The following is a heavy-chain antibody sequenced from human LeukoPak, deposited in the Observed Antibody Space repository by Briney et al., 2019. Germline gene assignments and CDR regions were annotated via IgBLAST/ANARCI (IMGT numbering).Heavy chain of an antibody. D-gene: IGHD6-13*01. CDR1: GFTFSSYG. CDR2: IWYNGSNK. J-gene: IGHJ1*01. CDR3: ARAPWSPTAAGGDEYFQH. Sequence: PGGSLRLSCAASGFTFSSYGMHWVRQAPGKGLEWVAVIWYNGSNKYYADSVKGRFTISRDNSKNTLYLQMNSLRAEDTAVYYCARAPWSPTAAGGDEYFQHWGQGTLVTVSS. V-gene: IGHV3-33*01.